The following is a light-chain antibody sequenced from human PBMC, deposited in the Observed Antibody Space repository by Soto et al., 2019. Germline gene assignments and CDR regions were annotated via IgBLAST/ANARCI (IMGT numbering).Light chain of an antibody. Sequence: DIQMTQSPSTLSASVGDRVTITCRASQGISYYLAWYQQKPGKAPNLLIYDASNLESGVPSRFSGSGSGTEFTLTINSLQSDDFATYFCQQYNSFSPWTFGQGTKVDIK. CDR3: QQYNSFSPWT. CDR2: DAS. CDR1: QGISYY. V-gene: IGKV1-5*01. J-gene: IGKJ1*01.